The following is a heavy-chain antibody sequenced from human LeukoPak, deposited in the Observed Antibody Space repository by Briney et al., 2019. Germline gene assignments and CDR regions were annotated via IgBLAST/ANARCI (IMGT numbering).Heavy chain of an antibody. CDR2: IYYSGST. Sequence: SETLSLTXTVSGGSISSYYWSWIRQPPGKGLEWIGYIYYSGSTNYNPSLKSRVTISVDTSKNQFSLKLSSVTAADTAVYYCARTTYYDFWSGYFFDYWGQGTLVTVSS. J-gene: IGHJ4*02. D-gene: IGHD3-3*01. CDR1: GGSISSYY. V-gene: IGHV4-59*01. CDR3: ARTTYYDFWSGYFFDY.